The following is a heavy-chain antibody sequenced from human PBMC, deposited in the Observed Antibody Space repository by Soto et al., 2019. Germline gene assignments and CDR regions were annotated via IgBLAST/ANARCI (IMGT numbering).Heavy chain of an antibody. D-gene: IGHD5-12*01. V-gene: IGHV1-69*02. CDR3: ATSHIVATMHYYYYGMDV. J-gene: IGHJ6*02. CDR2: IIPILGIA. Sequence: SVKVSCKASGGTFSSYTISWVRQAPAQGLEWMGRIIPILGIANYAQKFQGRVTITADKSTSTAYMELSSLRSEDTAVYYCATSHIVATMHYYYYGMDVWGQGTTVTVSS. CDR1: GGTFSSYT.